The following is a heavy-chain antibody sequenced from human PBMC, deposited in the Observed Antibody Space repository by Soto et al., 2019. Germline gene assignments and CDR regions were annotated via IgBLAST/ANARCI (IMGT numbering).Heavy chain of an antibody. D-gene: IGHD5-12*01. CDR3: ARESGGATATLDYYYFYMDV. CDR2: INPNSGVT. Sequence: QVQLVQSGAEVKKPGASVTVSCRASGDTFTGYYMHWVRQAPGQGLEWMGWINPNSGVTKYAQKFQGWVTMTRDTYIRTVYMQLSRLRSDDTAVYYCARESGGATATLDYYYFYMDVWGTGTTVTGSS. CDR1: GDTFTGYY. V-gene: IGHV1-2*04. J-gene: IGHJ6*03.